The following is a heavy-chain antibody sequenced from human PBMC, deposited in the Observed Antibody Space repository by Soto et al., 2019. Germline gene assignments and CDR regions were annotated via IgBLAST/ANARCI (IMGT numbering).Heavy chain of an antibody. CDR1: GFTFSTYT. CDR3: ARVASYYSDISGAPDY. Sequence: QVQLVESGGGVVQPGRSLRLSCVASGFTFSTYTMHWVRQAPGKGLEWVSVISYDGSNKYYADSVRGRFSISRDNSKNTLYLQMNSLRGEDTAVYYCARVASYYSDISGAPDYWGQGTLVTVSS. D-gene: IGHD3-22*01. V-gene: IGHV3-30-3*01. CDR2: ISYDGSNK. J-gene: IGHJ4*02.